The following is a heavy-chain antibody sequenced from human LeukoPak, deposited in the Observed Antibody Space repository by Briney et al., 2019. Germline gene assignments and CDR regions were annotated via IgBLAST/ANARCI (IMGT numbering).Heavy chain of an antibody. D-gene: IGHD4-17*01. CDR3: ARDRSPTTVTTFYYYYGMDV. CDR2: VYYSGST. V-gene: IGHV4-39*07. J-gene: IGHJ6*02. CDR1: GGSISSSHYY. Sequence: PSETLSLTCSVSGGSISSSHYYWGWIRQPPGKGLQWIGRVYYSGSTHYSPSLKSRVTISVDTSKNQFSLKLRSVTAADTAVYYCARDRSPTTVTTFYYYYGMDVWGQGTTVTVSS.